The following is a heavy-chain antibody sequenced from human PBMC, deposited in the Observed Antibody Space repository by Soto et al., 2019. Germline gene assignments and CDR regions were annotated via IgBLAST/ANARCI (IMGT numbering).Heavy chain of an antibody. J-gene: IGHJ5*02. CDR3: ARMGDSSGYSGWFDP. V-gene: IGHV3-66*01. D-gene: IGHD3-22*01. CDR1: GFTVSSNY. Sequence: GGSLRLSCAASGFTVSSNYMSWVRQAPGKGLEWVSVIYSGGSTYYADSVKGRFTISRDNSKNTLYLQMNSLRAEDTAVCYCARMGDSSGYSGWFDPWGQGTLVTVSS. CDR2: IYSGGST.